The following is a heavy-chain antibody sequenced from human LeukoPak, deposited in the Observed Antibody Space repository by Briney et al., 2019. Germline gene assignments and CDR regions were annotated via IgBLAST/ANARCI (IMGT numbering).Heavy chain of an antibody. V-gene: IGHV3-21*01. CDR1: GFTFSSYS. Sequence: AGGSLRLSCAASGFTFSSYSMNWVRQAPGKGLEWVSSISSSSSYIYYADSVKGRFTISRDNAKNSLYLQTNSLRAEDTAVYYCASRSGYDLSYFDYWGQGTLVTVSS. CDR3: ASRSGYDLSYFDY. D-gene: IGHD5-12*01. CDR2: ISSSSSYI. J-gene: IGHJ4*02.